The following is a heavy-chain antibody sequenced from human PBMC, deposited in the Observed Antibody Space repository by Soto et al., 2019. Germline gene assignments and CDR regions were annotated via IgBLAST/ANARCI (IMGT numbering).Heavy chain of an antibody. D-gene: IGHD3-10*01. CDR1: GFTFSSYA. CDR3: AKSRVFIGAIVTLLDS. V-gene: IGHV3-23*01. J-gene: IGHJ5*01. CDR2: ISNNGDTA. Sequence: EVQLLEAGGGLVQPGGSLTLSCATSGFTFSSYAMVWVRQAAEKGLEWVASISNNGDTAYYADSVKGRFTISRGYSENTLDRQMNGLRADDTAVYFCAKSRVFIGAIVTLLDSWGHGTQGTVSS.